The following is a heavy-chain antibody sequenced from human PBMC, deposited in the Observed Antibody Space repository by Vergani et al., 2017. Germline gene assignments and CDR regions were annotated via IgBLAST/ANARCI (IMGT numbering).Heavy chain of an antibody. CDR1: GFTFSSYW. D-gene: IGHD3-16*01. CDR2: IKQDGREK. CDR3: ARDLRGSYYYYYMDV. Sequence: EVQLVESGGGLVQPGGSLRLSCAASGFTFSSYWMSWVRQAPGKGLEWVANIKQDGREKYYVDSVKGRVTISRDNAKNSLYLQMNSLRAEDTAVYYCARDLRGSYYYYYMDVWGKGTTVTVSS. V-gene: IGHV3-7*01. J-gene: IGHJ6*03.